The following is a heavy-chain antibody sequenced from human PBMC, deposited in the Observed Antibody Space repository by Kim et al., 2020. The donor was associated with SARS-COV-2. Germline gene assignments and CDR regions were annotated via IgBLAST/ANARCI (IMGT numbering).Heavy chain of an antibody. J-gene: IGHJ3*02. CDR2: IIPIFGTA. V-gene: IGHV1-69*13. CDR3: AREGGRITMIARRTFSFDI. CDR1: GGTFSSYA. Sequence: SVKVSCKASGGTFSSYAISWVRQAPGQGLEWMGGIIPIFGTANYAQKFQGRVTITADESTSTAYMELSSLRSEDTAVYYCAREGGRITMIARRTFSFDIWGQGTMVTVSS. D-gene: IGHD3-22*01.